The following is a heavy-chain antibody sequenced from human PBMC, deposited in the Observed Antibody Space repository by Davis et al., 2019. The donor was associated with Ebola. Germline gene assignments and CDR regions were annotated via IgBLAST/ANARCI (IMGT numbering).Heavy chain of an antibody. D-gene: IGHD1-26*01. CDR2: IYGGGST. Sequence: SETLSLTCTVSGDSISSGSYYWSWIRQPAGKGLEWIGRIYGGGSTTYNPSLESRVTMSVDRSKNQFSLKLTSVTAPDTAVYFCARGQESSYTVKWARFDSWGQGTLVTVSS. CDR3: ARGQESSYTVKWARFDS. CDR1: GDSISSGSYY. V-gene: IGHV4-61*02. J-gene: IGHJ4*02.